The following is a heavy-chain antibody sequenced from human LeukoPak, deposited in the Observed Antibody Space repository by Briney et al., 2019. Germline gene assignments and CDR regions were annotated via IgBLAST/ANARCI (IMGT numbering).Heavy chain of an antibody. V-gene: IGHV3-21*01. Sequence: GGSLRLSCAASGFTFSSYSMNWVRQAPGKGLEWVSSISSSSSYIYYADSVKGRFTISRDNAKNSLYLQMNSLRAEDTAVYYCARDDYGTHDAFDIWGQGTMVTVSS. CDR1: GFTFSSYS. CDR3: ARDDYGTHDAFDI. CDR2: ISSSSSYI. D-gene: IGHD4-17*01. J-gene: IGHJ3*02.